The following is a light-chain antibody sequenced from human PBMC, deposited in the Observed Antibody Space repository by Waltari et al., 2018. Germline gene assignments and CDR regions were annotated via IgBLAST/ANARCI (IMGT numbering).Light chain of an antibody. Sequence: QLVLTQSPSASASLGASVKLTCTLSSGHSSYAIAWHQQQPEKGPRYLMKLNSDGSHSKEDGIPARFSGSSSGAERYLTISSLQSEDEADYYCQTWGTGTVVFGGGTKLTVL. V-gene: IGLV4-69*01. CDR3: QTWGTGTVV. CDR1: SGHSSYA. CDR2: LNSDGSH. J-gene: IGLJ2*01.